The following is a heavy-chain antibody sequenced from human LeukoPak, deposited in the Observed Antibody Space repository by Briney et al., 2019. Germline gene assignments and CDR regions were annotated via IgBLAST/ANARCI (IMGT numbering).Heavy chain of an antibody. J-gene: IGHJ3*02. D-gene: IGHD5-24*01. CDR1: GGTFSSYA. V-gene: IGHV1-46*01. Sequence: ASVKVSCKASGGTFSSYAISWVRQAPGQGLEWMGIINPSGGSTSYAQKFQGRVTMTRDTSTSTVYMELSSLRSEDTAVYYCARDRRWLQQSAFDIWGQGTMVTVSS. CDR2: INPSGGST. CDR3: ARDRRWLQQSAFDI.